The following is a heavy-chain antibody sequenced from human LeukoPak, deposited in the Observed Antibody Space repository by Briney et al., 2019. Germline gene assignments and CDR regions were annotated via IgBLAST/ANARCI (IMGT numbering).Heavy chain of an antibody. Sequence: PGGSLRLSCAASGFTFDDYAMHWVRQAPGKGLEWVSGISWNSGSIGYADSVKGRFTISRDNAKNSLYLQMNSLRAEDTAVYYCARDREGIYSSSWSRFDPWGQGTLVTVSS. CDR1: GFTFDDYA. J-gene: IGHJ5*02. CDR2: ISWNSGSI. D-gene: IGHD6-13*01. V-gene: IGHV3-9*01. CDR3: ARDREGIYSSSWSRFDP.